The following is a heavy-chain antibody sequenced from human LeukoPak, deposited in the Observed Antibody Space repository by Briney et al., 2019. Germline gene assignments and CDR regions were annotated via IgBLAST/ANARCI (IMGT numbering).Heavy chain of an antibody. Sequence: GGSLRLSCAASGFSFSENWMNWVRQAPGKGLEWVSSISSSSSYIYYADSVKGRFTISRDNAKNSLYLQMNSLRAEDTAVYYCARAQPLTIQSLDYWGQGTLVTVSS. D-gene: IGHD3-3*01. CDR2: ISSSSSYI. CDR1: GFSFSENW. CDR3: ARAQPLTIQSLDY. V-gene: IGHV3-21*01. J-gene: IGHJ4*02.